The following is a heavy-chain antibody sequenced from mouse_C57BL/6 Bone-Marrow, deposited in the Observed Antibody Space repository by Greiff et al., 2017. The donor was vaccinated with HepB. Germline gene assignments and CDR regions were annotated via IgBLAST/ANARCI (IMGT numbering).Heavy chain of an antibody. Sequence: QVQLQQSGAELVKPGASVKLSCKASGYTFTEYTIHWVKQRPGQGLEWIGWFYPGSGSIKYNENFKDKATLTANKSSSTVYMELSRLTSEDSTVYYCARNEDLYDYGGAGAMGYWGQGTSVTVSS. D-gene: IGHD2-4*01. J-gene: IGHJ4*01. V-gene: IGHV1-62-2*01. CDR2: FYPGSGSI. CDR3: ARNEDLYDYGGAGAMGY. CDR1: GYTFTEYT.